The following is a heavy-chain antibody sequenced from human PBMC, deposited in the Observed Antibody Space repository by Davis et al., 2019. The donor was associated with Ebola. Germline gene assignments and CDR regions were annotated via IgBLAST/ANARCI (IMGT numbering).Heavy chain of an antibody. CDR1: GFTFTRSA. D-gene: IGHD7-27*01. J-gene: IGHJ5*02. V-gene: IGHV1-58*01. CDR3: VAGGTGGADNWFDP. Sequence: SVQVSCKPSGFTFTRSAVQCVRQARGQLLESIGWIVVVNGNTNYAQKFRERVTITRDMSTSTAYMELSSLTSEDTAVYYCVAGGTGGADNWFDPWGQGTLVTVSS. CDR2: IVVVNGNT.